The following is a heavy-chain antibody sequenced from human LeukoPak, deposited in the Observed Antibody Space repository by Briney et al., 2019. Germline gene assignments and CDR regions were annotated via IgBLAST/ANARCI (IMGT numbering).Heavy chain of an antibody. D-gene: IGHD3-3*01. CDR1: GFTFSNYW. J-gene: IGHJ4*02. CDR3: ARAPREWLFLFDY. V-gene: IGHV3-21*01. CDR2: ISSSSSYI. Sequence: PRGSLRLSCAASGFTFSNYWMHWVRQAPGKGLEWVSSISSSSSYIYYADSVKGRFTISRDNAKNSLYLQMNSLRAEDTAVYYCARAPREWLFLFDYWGQGTLVTVSS.